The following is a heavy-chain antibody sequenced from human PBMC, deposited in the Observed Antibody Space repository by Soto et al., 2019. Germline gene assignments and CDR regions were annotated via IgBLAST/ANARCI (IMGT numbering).Heavy chain of an antibody. Sequence: SETLSLTCAVYGGSFSGYYWTWIRQPPGTGLEWIGEINHSGSTNYDPSLKSRVTISVDTSKNQFSLKLTSVTAADTAVYYCARGTPTNVVPAAIWWFDPWGQETLVTVSS. D-gene: IGHD2-2*01. CDR3: ARGTPTNVVPAAIWWFDP. V-gene: IGHV4-34*01. J-gene: IGHJ5*02. CDR1: GGSFSGYY. CDR2: INHSGST.